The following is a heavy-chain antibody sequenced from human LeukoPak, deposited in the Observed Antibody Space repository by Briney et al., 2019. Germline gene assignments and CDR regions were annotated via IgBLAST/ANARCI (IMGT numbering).Heavy chain of an antibody. V-gene: IGHV3-48*04. CDR2: ISSSSSTI. CDR1: GFSFSSYI. Sequence: PGGSLRLPCAASGFSFSSYIMNWVRQAPGKGLEWVSHISSSSSTIYYADSVKGRFTISRDNAKNSLYLQMNSLRAEDTAVYYCARDSEIVVVPAAPRGEFDYWGQGTLVTVSS. D-gene: IGHD2-2*01. CDR3: ARDSEIVVVPAAPRGEFDY. J-gene: IGHJ4*02.